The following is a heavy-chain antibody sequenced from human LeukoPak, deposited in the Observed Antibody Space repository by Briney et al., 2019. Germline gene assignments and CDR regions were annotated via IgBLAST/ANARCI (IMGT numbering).Heavy chain of an antibody. J-gene: IGHJ4*02. CDR2: ISSSISYI. CDR3: AREEFTPYYFDY. Sequence: KPGGSLRLSCAASGFTFSSYSMNWVRQAPGKGLEWVSSISSSISYIYYADSVKGRFTISRDNAKNSLYLQMNSLRAEDTAVYYCAREEFTPYYFDYWGQGTLVTVSS. CDR1: GFTFSSYS. V-gene: IGHV3-21*01.